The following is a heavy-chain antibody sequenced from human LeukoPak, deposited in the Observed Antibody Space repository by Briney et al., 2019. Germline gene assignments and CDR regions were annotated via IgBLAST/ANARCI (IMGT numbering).Heavy chain of an antibody. D-gene: IGHD3-22*01. J-gene: IGHJ4*02. CDR3: AKDIGRYYYDSSGYHDY. CDR1: GFTFDDYA. CDR2: ISWNSGSI. Sequence: GGSLRLSCAASGFTFDDYAMHWVRQAPGKGLEWVSGISWNSGSIGYADSVKGRFTISRDNAKNSLYLQMNSLRAEDMALYYCAKDIGRYYYDSSGYHDYWGQGTLVTVSS. V-gene: IGHV3-9*03.